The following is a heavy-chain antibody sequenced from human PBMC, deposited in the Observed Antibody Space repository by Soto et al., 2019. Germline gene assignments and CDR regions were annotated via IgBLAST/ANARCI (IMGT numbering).Heavy chain of an antibody. CDR2: INPNSGGT. D-gene: IGHD6-19*01. CDR3: ARGLKSGWYYFDY. Sequence: ASVKLSCKASGYTFTGYYRHWVRQAPGQGLEWMGWINPNSGGTNYAQKFQGWVTMTRDTSISTAYMELSRLRSDDTAVYYCARGLKSGWYYFDYWGQGTLVTVSS. J-gene: IGHJ4*02. CDR1: GYTFTGYY. V-gene: IGHV1-2*04.